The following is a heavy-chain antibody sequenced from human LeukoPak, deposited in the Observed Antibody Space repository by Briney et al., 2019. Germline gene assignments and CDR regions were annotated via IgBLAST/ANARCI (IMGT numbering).Heavy chain of an antibody. CDR3: ARARRMDNFDY. CDR2: IYTSGST. D-gene: IGHD3/OR15-3a*01. CDR1: GGSISSGSYH. V-gene: IGHV4-61*02. Sequence: SETLSLTCTVSGGSISSGSYHWSWIRQPAGKGLEWIGRIYTSGSTNYNPSLKSRVTISVDTSKNQFSLKLTSVTAADTAVHYCARARRMDNFDYWGQGTLVTVSS. J-gene: IGHJ4*02.